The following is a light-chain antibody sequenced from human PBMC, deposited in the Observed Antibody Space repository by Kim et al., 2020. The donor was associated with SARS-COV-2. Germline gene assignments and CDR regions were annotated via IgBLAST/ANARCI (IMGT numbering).Light chain of an antibody. CDR1: TGEAPGGYY. CDR2: STS. Sequence: GGQVAVTCASSTGEAPGGYYQNWFQQKHGQAPRALIYSTSNKHSWTPARFSGSLLGGKAALTLSGVQPEDEAEYYCLLYYGGAQLVFGGGTQLTVL. CDR3: LLYYGGAQLV. V-gene: IGLV7-43*01. J-gene: IGLJ2*01.